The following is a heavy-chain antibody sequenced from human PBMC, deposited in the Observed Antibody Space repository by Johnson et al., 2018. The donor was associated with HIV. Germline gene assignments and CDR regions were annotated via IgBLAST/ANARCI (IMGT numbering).Heavy chain of an antibody. J-gene: IGHJ3*02. Sequence: QVQLVESGGGLVQPGGSLRLSCAASGFIFSDYYMRWIRQAPGKGLEWVSYISSSGSTIYYADSLKGRFTISRDNAKNSLYLQMNSLRAEDRAVYYCAKVCRYDAFDIWGQGRRVTVS. CDR3: AKVCRYDAFDI. D-gene: IGHD3-16*02. V-gene: IGHV3-11*04. CDR1: GFIFSDYY. CDR2: ISSSGSTI.